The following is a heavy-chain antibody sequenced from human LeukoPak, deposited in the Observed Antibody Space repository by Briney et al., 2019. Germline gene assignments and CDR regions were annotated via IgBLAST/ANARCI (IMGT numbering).Heavy chain of an antibody. D-gene: IGHD3-22*01. Sequence: SETLSLTCAVSGGSVSTSYYWSWIRQPPGKGLEWIGYFYSGSTNYNPSLRSRVTISVDTSKNQFSLKLSSVTAADSAVYYCARLYYDSSGYYYFDYWGQGTLVTVSS. V-gene: IGHV4-59*02. CDR1: GGSVSTSYY. CDR3: ARLYYDSSGYYYFDY. CDR2: FYSGST. J-gene: IGHJ4*02.